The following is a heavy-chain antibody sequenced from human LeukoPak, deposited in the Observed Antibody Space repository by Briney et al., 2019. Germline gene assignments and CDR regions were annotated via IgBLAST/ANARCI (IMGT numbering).Heavy chain of an antibody. V-gene: IGHV3-23*01. J-gene: IGHJ2*01. D-gene: IGHD3-9*01. CDR2: ISGRDGST. CDR3: AKANFAWGYWYFDL. CDR1: GFTFSNYS. Sequence: GGSLRLSCAASGFTFSNYSMSWVRQAPGKGLEWVSGISGRDGSTYFADSVKGRFTISRDKSKNTVNVQMSSLRVEDTALYYCAKANFAWGYWYFDLWGRGILVTVSS.